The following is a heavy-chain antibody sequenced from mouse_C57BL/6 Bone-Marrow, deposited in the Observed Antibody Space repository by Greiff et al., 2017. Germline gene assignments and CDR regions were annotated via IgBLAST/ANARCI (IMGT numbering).Heavy chain of an antibody. CDR3: ARGSMVTTGSWFAY. CDR2: ISYSGST. J-gene: IGHJ3*01. Sequence: EVQLQESGPGMVKPSQSLSLTCTVTGYSITSGYDWHWIRHFPGNKLEWMGYISYSGSTNYNPSLKSRISITHDTSKNHFFLKLNSVTTEDTATYYCARGSMVTTGSWFAYWGQGTLVTVSA. CDR1: GYSITSGYD. D-gene: IGHD2-2*01. V-gene: IGHV3-1*01.